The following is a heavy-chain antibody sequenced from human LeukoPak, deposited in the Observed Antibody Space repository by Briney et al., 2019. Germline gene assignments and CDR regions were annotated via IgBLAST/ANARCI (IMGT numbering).Heavy chain of an antibody. Sequence: PSETLSLTCTVSGGSISSYYWSWIPQPPGKGLEWIGYIYYSGSTNYNPSLKSRVTISVDTSKNQFSLKLSSVTAADTAVYYCARDVATAMLDYWGQGTLVTVSS. J-gene: IGHJ4*02. D-gene: IGHD5-18*01. CDR3: ARDVATAMLDY. CDR1: GGSISSYY. V-gene: IGHV4-59*01. CDR2: IYYSGST.